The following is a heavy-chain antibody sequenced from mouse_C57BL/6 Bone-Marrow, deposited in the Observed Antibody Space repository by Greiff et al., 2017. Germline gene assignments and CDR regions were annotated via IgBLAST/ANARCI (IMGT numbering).Heavy chain of an antibody. CDR1: GYTFTSYW. D-gene: IGHD1-1*01. J-gene: IGHJ4*01. CDR3: ARNYGSSEAMDY. V-gene: IGHV1-64*01. Sequence: VQLQQPGAELVKPGASVKLSCKASGYTFTSYWMHWVKQRPGQGLEWIGTIHPNSGSTNYNEKFKSKATLTVDKSSSTAYMQLSSLTSEDSAVYYCARNYGSSEAMDYWGQGTSVTVSS. CDR2: IHPNSGST.